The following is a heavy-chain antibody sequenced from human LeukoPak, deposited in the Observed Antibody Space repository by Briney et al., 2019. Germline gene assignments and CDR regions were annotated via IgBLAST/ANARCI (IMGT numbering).Heavy chain of an antibody. CDR1: GFTFSSYA. D-gene: IGHD2-8*01. J-gene: IGHJ4*02. CDR3: ARDLRDIELTVNPIFGD. Sequence: PGGSLRPSCAASGFTFSSYAMHWVRQAPGKGLEWVAVISYDGSNKYYADSVKGRFTISRDNSKNTLYLQMNSLRAEDTAVYYCARDLRDIELTVNPIFGDWGQGTLVTVSS. V-gene: IGHV3-30*04. CDR2: ISYDGSNK.